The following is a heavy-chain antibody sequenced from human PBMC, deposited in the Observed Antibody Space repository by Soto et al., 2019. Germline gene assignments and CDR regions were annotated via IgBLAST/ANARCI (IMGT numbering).Heavy chain of an antibody. D-gene: IGHD3-22*01. Sequence: GGSLRLSCAASGFTFSSYAMSWVRQAPGKGLEWVSAISGSGGSTYYADSVKGRFTISRDNSKNTLYLQMNSLRAEDTAVYYCAKGGGYDSSGYYKLDYWGQGTLVTVSS. J-gene: IGHJ4*02. CDR1: GFTFSSYA. CDR3: AKGGGYDSSGYYKLDY. V-gene: IGHV3-23*01. CDR2: ISGSGGST.